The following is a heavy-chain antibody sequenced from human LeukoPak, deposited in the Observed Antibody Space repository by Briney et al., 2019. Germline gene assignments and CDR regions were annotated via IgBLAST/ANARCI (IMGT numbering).Heavy chain of an antibody. CDR3: ARGSSSWFYYMDV. CDR1: GFTLSTYG. D-gene: IGHD6-13*01. CDR2: ISSSSSYI. Sequence: NPGGSLRLTCAASGFTLSTYGMNWVRRAPGKGLEWVSSISSSSSYIYDADSVKGRFSISRDNAKNSLYLQMNSLRAEDTAVYYCARGSSSWFYYMDVWGKGTTVTVSS. V-gene: IGHV3-21*01. J-gene: IGHJ6*03.